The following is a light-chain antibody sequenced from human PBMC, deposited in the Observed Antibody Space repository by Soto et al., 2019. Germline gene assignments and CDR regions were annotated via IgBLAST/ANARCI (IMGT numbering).Light chain of an antibody. V-gene: IGKV1-8*01. CDR1: QDIGSV. J-gene: IGKJ1*01. CDR2: GAS. CDR3: LQHNSYPPT. Sequence: AIRMTQSPSSLSASTGDTVTITCRASQDIGSVLAWYQQKPGTAPKVLISGASNLHGGVPSRFSGSGSRTDFTLTITHLQSEDFATYYCLQHNSYPPTFGQGTKVDIK.